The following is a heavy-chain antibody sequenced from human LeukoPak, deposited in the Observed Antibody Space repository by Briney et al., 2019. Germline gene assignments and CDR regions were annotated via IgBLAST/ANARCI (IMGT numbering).Heavy chain of an antibody. V-gene: IGHV3-7*01. D-gene: IGHD1-7*01. J-gene: IGHJ6*03. CDR1: GFTFSSYW. Sequence: GGSLRLSCAASGFTFSSYWMSWVRQAPGKGLEWVANIKQDGSEKYYVDSVKGRFTISRDNAKNSLYLQMNSLRAEDTAVYYCARDPKLYYYYMDVWGKGTTVTVSS. CDR3: ARDPKLYYYYMDV. CDR2: IKQDGSEK.